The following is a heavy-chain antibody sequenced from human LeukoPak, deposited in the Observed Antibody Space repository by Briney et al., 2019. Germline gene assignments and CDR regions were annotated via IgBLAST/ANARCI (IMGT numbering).Heavy chain of an antibody. V-gene: IGHV4-59*01. CDR2: IYYSGST. CDR3: ARVQKWASFDY. J-gene: IGHJ4*02. Sequence: SETLSLTCTVSGGSISSYYWSWIRQPPGKGLEWIGYIYYSGSTNYNPSLKSRVTTSVDTSKNQFSLKLSSVTAADTAVYYCARVQKWASFDYWGQGTLVTVSS. CDR1: GGSISSYY. D-gene: IGHD1-26*01.